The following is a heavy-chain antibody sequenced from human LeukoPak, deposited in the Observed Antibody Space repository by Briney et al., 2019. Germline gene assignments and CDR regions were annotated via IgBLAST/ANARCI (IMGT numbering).Heavy chain of an antibody. J-gene: IGHJ3*02. CDR2: ISSSGSTI. CDR3: ARTYDSSGYYYESRHAFDI. V-gene: IGHV3-48*03. Sequence: GGSLRLSCVASGFTFSSYEMNWVRQAPGKGLEWVSYISSSGSTIYYADSVKGRFTISRDNAKNSLYLQMNSLRAEDTAVYYCARTYDSSGYYYESRHAFDIWGQGTMVTVSS. D-gene: IGHD3-22*01. CDR1: GFTFSSYE.